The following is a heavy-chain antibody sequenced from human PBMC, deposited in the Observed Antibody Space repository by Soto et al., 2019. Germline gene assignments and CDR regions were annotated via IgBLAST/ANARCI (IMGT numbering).Heavy chain of an antibody. D-gene: IGHD2-15*01. V-gene: IGHV4-34*01. CDR1: GGSFSGYY. CDR2: INHSGST. Sequence: PSETLSLTCAVYGGSFSGYYWSWIRQPPGKGLEWIGEINHSGSTNYIPSLKSRVTISVDTSKNQFSLKLSSVTAADTAVYYCSRDTIVVVVAATLCDAFDIWGQGTMVTVSS. J-gene: IGHJ3*02. CDR3: SRDTIVVVVAATLCDAFDI.